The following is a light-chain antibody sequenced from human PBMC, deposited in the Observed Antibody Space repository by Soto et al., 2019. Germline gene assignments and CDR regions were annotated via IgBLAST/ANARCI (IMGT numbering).Light chain of an antibody. Sequence: DIQRTQSPSSLSASVGDRVTITCRASQSISSYLNWYQQKPGTAPELLIYVASSLQSGVPSRFSGSGSGTDFTLTISSLQPEDFPTYYCQQSYSTPITFGQGTRLEIK. J-gene: IGKJ5*01. CDR2: VAS. V-gene: IGKV1-39*01. CDR3: QQSYSTPIT. CDR1: QSISSY.